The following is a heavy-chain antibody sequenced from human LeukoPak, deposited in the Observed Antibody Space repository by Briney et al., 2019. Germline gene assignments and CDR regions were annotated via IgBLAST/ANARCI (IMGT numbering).Heavy chain of an antibody. CDR1: GFTLSSSA. D-gene: IGHD2-2*02. V-gene: IGHV3-23*01. CDR3: ARSGGRPSCYTCYYYMDV. CDR2: VSAAGTRA. J-gene: IGHJ6*03. Sequence: PGGSLRLSCAASGFTLSSSAMNCVRDVPGGGLEGVSAVSAAGTRAFYSDSVRGRFAISRDNSKNTLYLQMSSLRAEDTAVYYCARSGGRPSCYTCYYYMDVWGKGTTVTVSS.